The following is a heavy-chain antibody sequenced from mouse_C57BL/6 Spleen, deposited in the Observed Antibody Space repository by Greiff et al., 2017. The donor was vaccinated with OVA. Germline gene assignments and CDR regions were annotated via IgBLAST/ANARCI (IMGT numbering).Heavy chain of an antibody. J-gene: IGHJ1*03. V-gene: IGHV5-16*01. Sequence: EVMLVESEGGLVQPGSSMKLSCTASGFTFSDYYMAWVRQVPEKGLEWVANINYDGSSTYYLDSLKSRFIISRDNAKNILYLQMSSLKSEDTATYYCARALPNWYFDVWGTGTTVTVSS. CDR3: ARALPNWYFDV. CDR2: INYDGSST. CDR1: GFTFSDYY.